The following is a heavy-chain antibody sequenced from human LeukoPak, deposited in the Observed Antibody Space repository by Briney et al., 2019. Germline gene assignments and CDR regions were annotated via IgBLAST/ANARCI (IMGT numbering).Heavy chain of an antibody. Sequence: GRSLRLSCAASGFTFSSYGMHWVRQAPGKGLEWVAVITYDGSKEHYADSVKGRFTISRDNSKNTLYLQMNSLTAEDTAVYYCARDRIEGATSDFDYWGQGTLVTVSS. D-gene: IGHD2-21*01. CDR2: ITYDGSKE. CDR1: GFTFSSYG. J-gene: IGHJ4*02. CDR3: ARDRIEGATSDFDY. V-gene: IGHV3-30*03.